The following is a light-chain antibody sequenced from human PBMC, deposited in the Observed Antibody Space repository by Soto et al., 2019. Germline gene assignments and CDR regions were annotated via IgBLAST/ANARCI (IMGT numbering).Light chain of an antibody. CDR3: SSSAGCNNIGF. Sequence: QSALTQPPSASGSPGQSVTISCTGTSSDVGGYNYVSWYQQHPGKAPKLMIYEVTKRPSGVPDRFSGSKSGNTASLTVSGLQAEDEAVYYCSSSAGCNNIGFFATGPKVPVL. CDR1: SSDVGGYNY. J-gene: IGLJ1*01. CDR2: EVT. V-gene: IGLV2-8*01.